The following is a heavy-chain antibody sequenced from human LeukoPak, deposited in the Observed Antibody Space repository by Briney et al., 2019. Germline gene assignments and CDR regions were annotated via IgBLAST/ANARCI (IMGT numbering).Heavy chain of an antibody. D-gene: IGHD3-10*01. CDR1: GFTFSSYA. Sequence: PGGSLRLSCAASGFTFSSYAMHWVRQAPGKGLEWVAVISYDGSNKYYADSVKGRFTISRDNSENTLYLQMNSLRAEDTAVYYCARDSSTGYYYGSGSYFDYWGQGTLVTVSS. CDR2: ISYDGSNK. CDR3: ARDSSTGYYYGSGSYFDY. J-gene: IGHJ4*02. V-gene: IGHV3-30-3*01.